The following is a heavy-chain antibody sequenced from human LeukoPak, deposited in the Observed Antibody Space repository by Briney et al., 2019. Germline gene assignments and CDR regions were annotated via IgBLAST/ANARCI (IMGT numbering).Heavy chain of an antibody. J-gene: IGHJ3*02. CDR3: ARVDSGYDSAFDI. D-gene: IGHD5-12*01. CDR1: GYSISSGYY. V-gene: IGHV4-61*01. Sequence: PSETLSLTCTVSGYSISSGYYWSWIRQPPGKGLEWIGYIDYSGSTNHNPSLKSRVTMAVDTSRNQFSLNLTSVTAADTAVYYCARVDSGYDSAFDIWGQGTMVTVSS. CDR2: IDYSGST.